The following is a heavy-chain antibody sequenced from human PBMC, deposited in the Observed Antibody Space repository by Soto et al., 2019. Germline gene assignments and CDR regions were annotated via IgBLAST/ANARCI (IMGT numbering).Heavy chain of an antibody. J-gene: IGHJ4*02. CDR1: GFTFSSYA. D-gene: IGHD2-15*01. Sequence: PGWSLRLSCAASGFTFSSYAMSWVRQAPGKGLEWVSAISGSGGSTYYADSVKGRFTISRDNSKNTLYLQMNSLRAEDTAVYYCAKGLGIVGVVAVTDYWGQGTLVTVSA. CDR3: AKGLGIVGVVAVTDY. CDR2: ISGSGGST. V-gene: IGHV3-23*01.